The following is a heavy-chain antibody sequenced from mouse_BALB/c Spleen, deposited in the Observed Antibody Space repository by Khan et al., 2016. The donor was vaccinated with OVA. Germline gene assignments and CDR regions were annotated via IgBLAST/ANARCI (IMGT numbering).Heavy chain of an antibody. CDR2: INPSSGGT. J-gene: IGHJ2*01. Sequence: QVQLKQSGAELVKPGASVRLSCKASGYTFTSYYLYWVKQRPGQGLEWIGDINPSSGGTNFNEKFKSKATLTVDKSSSTAYIQLNSLTSEDSAVYYCSRSGYGSFAYWGQGTTLTVSS. D-gene: IGHD2-2*01. CDR1: GYTFTSYY. CDR3: SRSGYGSFAY. V-gene: IGHV1S81*02.